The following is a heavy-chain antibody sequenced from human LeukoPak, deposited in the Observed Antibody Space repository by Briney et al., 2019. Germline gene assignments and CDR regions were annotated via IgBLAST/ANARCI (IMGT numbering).Heavy chain of an antibody. CDR2: IFYSGST. CDR1: GGSISSDGYY. Sequence: SQTLSLTCTVSGGSISSDGYYWSWIRQHQGKGLEWIGYIFYSGSTYYNPSLKSRVTMSVDTSKNQFSLKLSSVTAADTAVYYCAREVHYDFWSGYYTDYWGQGTLVTVSS. V-gene: IGHV4-31*03. J-gene: IGHJ4*02. CDR3: AREVHYDFWSGYYTDY. D-gene: IGHD3-3*01.